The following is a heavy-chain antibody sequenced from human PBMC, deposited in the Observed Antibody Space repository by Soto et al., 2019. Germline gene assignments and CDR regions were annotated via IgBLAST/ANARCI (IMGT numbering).Heavy chain of an antibody. CDR1: GFTFSSYG. CDR2: ISYDGSNK. J-gene: IGHJ4*02. D-gene: IGHD6-13*01. Sequence: QVQLVESGGGVVQPGRSLRLSCAASGFTFSSYGMHWVRQAPGKGLEWVAVISYDGSNKYYADSVKGRFTISRDNSKNTLYLQMNSLRAEDTAVYYCAKDYLRGDSIAAAGTGSSDYWGQGTLVTVSS. CDR3: AKDYLRGDSIAAAGTGSSDY. V-gene: IGHV3-30*18.